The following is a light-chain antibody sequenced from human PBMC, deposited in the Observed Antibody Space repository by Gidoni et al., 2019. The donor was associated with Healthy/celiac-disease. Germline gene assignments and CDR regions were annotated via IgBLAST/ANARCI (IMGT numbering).Light chain of an antibody. CDR3: QQSYSTPYT. CDR2: AAS. Sequence: DIQMTQSPSSLSASVGDRVTITCRASQSISSYLNWYQQKPGKAPKLLIYAASSLQSGVPSRFSGSVSGTDFTLTISILQPEDFATYYCQQSYSTPYTFGQXTKLEIK. CDR1: QSISSY. J-gene: IGKJ2*01. V-gene: IGKV1-39*01.